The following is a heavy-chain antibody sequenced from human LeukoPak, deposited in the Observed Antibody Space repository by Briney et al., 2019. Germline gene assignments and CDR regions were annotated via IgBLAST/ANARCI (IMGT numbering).Heavy chain of an antibody. Sequence: ASETLSLTCSVSGVSITSNYWSWIRQPPGKGQEGLGYTHHSGATSYNPSVKSRSTMSLDTSNNQFSLKLSSVTAADTAVYYCARSSGHSYGDFDFWGQGNLVTVSS. J-gene: IGHJ4*02. CDR2: THHSGAT. CDR1: GVSITSNY. V-gene: IGHV4-59*01. D-gene: IGHD5-18*01. CDR3: ARSSGHSYGDFDF.